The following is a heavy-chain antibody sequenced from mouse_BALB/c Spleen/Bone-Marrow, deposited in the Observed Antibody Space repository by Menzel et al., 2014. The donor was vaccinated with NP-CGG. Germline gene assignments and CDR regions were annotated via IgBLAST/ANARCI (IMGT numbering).Heavy chain of an antibody. D-gene: IGHD1-2*01. Sequence: EVKLEESGGGLVQPGGSLKLSCAASGFTFSSYAMSWVRQTPEKRLEWVAYISNGGGSTYYPDTVKGRFTISRDNAKNTLYLQMSSLKSEDTAMYYCARRYDYGYGPFAYWGQGTLVTVSA. V-gene: IGHV5-12-2*01. CDR3: ARRYDYGYGPFAY. J-gene: IGHJ3*01. CDR2: ISNGGGST. CDR1: GFTFSSYA.